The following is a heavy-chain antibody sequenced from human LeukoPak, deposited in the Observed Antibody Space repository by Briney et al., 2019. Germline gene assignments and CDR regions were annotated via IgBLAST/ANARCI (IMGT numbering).Heavy chain of an antibody. CDR1: GYTFTGYY. CDR2: INPNSGST. CDR3: ASYYYDSSGYYYLYFQH. D-gene: IGHD3-22*01. J-gene: IGHJ1*01. V-gene: IGHV1-2*06. Sequence: GASVKVSCKASGYTFTGYYMHWVRQAPGQGLEWMGRINPNSGSTNYAQKFQGRVTITRDTSISTAYMELSRLRSDDTAVYYCASYYYDSSGYYYLYFQHWGQGTLVTVSS.